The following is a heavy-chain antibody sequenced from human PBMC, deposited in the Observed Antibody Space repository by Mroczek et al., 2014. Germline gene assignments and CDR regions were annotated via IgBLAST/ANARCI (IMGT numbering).Heavy chain of an antibody. CDR1: GFTFSSYA. Sequence: VQLVETGGGVVQPGRSLRLSCAASGFTFSSYAMHWVRQAPGKGLEWVAVISYDGSNKYYADSVKGRFTISRDNSKNTLYLQMNSLRAEDTAVYYCARDVGYSLFGVVTPSSYMDVWGKGTTVTRLL. V-gene: IGHV3-30-3*01. J-gene: IGHJ6*03. CDR2: ISYDGSNK. D-gene: IGHD3-3*01. CDR3: ARDVGYSLFGVVTPSSYMDV.